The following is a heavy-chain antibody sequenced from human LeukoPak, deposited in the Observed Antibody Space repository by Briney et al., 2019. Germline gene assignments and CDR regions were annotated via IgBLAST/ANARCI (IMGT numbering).Heavy chain of an antibody. CDR3: ARHPYSGYDARLPDY. CDR1: GFTFSSQS. D-gene: IGHD5-12*01. Sequence: GGSLRLSCAASGFTFSSQSMDWVRQAPGEGLEWVSYISGSSTTIYYADSVKGRFTISRDNAKNSLYLQMNSLRDEDTAVYYCARHPYSGYDARLPDYWGQGTLVTVSS. V-gene: IGHV3-48*02. J-gene: IGHJ4*02. CDR2: ISGSSTTI.